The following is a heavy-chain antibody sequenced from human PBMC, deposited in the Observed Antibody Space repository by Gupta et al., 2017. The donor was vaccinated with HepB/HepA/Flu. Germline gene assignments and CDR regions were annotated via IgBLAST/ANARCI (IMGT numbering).Heavy chain of an antibody. V-gene: IGHV1-24*01. CDR1: GSTLTDLS. CDR2: FDPEDGET. D-gene: IGHD2-2*02. CDR3: ATGGHIVVVPAAIRESFEDAFDI. J-gene: IGHJ3*02. Sequence: QVQLVQSGAEVEKPGASVKVSCKVSGSTLTDLSMHWVRQAPGKGLEWMGGFDPEDGETIYAQKFQGRVTMTEDTSTDTAYMELSSLRSEVTAVYYCATGGHIVVVPAAIRESFEDAFDIWGQGTMVPVSS.